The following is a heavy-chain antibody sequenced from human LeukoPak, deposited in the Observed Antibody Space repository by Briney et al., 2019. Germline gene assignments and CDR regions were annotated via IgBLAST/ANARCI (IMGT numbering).Heavy chain of an antibody. V-gene: IGHV3-33*08. Sequence: GGSLRLSCAASGFIFSSYGMHWVRQAPGKGLEWVAVIWYDGSNKYYADSVKGRFIISRGSSNNTLYLQMNSLRAEDTAVYYCARDIYGLGSAFDIWGQGTMVTVSS. CDR1: GFIFSSYG. CDR3: ARDIYGLGSAFDI. CDR2: IWYDGSNK. D-gene: IGHD1-26*01. J-gene: IGHJ3*02.